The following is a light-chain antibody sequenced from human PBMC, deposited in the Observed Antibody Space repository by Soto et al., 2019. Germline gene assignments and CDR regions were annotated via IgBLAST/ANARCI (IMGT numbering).Light chain of an antibody. CDR2: AAS. Sequence: EIVMTQSPATLSVSPGERATLSCRASQTVSSSLAWYQQRPGQAPRLLIYAASTRATGIPARFSGSGSGTEFTLTISSLEPEDFAVYYCQQRSNWPALTVGGGTKVEIK. CDR3: QQRSNWPALT. V-gene: IGKV3-15*01. J-gene: IGKJ4*01. CDR1: QTVSSS.